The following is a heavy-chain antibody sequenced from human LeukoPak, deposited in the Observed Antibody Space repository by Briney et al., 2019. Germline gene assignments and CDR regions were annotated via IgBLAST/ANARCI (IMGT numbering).Heavy chain of an antibody. Sequence: SVKVSCKASGGTFSSYAISWVRQAPGQGLEWMGRIIPILGIANYALKFQGRVTITADKSTSTAYMELSSLRSEDTAVYYCASLGGSYNYWGQGTLVTVSS. J-gene: IGHJ4*02. CDR1: GGTFSSYA. CDR2: IIPILGIA. CDR3: ASLGGSYNY. V-gene: IGHV1-69*04. D-gene: IGHD1-26*01.